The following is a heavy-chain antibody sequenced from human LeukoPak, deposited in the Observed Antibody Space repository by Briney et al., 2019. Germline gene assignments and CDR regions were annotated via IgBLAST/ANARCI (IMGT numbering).Heavy chain of an antibody. CDR2: INHSGST. CDR1: GGSFSGYY. Sequence: SETLSLTCAVYGGSFSGYYWSWIRQPPGKGLEWIGEINHSGSTNYNPSLKSRVTISVDTSKNDFSLRLSSVTAADTGIYYCVRDSSATLAFDIWGQGTMVTVSS. D-gene: IGHD6-25*01. J-gene: IGHJ3*02. CDR3: VRDSSATLAFDI. V-gene: IGHV4-34*01.